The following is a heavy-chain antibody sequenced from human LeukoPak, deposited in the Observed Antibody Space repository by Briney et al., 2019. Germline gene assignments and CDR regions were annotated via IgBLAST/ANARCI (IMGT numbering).Heavy chain of an antibody. CDR3: ARGQRHFDS. J-gene: IGHJ4*02. CDR1: GGSISSSY. CDR2: IYYSRST. V-gene: IGHV4-59*01. Sequence: SETLSLTCIVSGGSISSSYWSCIRQPPGKGLEWIGNIYYSRSTNYNPSLESRVTISVDTSKNQLSLKLRSVTAADTAIYYCARGQRHFDSWGQGTLVTVSS.